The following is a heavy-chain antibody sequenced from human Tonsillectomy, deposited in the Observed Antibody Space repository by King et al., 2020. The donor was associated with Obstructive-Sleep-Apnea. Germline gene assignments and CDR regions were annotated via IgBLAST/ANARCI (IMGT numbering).Heavy chain of an antibody. CDR1: GFTFDDYA. CDR2: ISWNSGSI. J-gene: IGHJ4*02. D-gene: IGHD3-10*01. V-gene: IGHV3-9*01. Sequence: VQLVESGGGLVQPGRSLRLSCAASGFTFDDYAMHWVRQAPGKGLEWVSGISWNSGSIGYADSVKGRFTISRDNAKNSLYLQMNRLRAEDTALYYCAKASSLLWFGELSGYWGQGTLVTVSS. CDR3: AKASSLLWFGELSGY.